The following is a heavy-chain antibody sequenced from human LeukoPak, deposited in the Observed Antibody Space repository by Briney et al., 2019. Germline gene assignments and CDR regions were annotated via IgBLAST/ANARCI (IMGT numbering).Heavy chain of an antibody. Sequence: GGSLRLSCAASGFTFSSYGMHWVRQAPGKGLEWVAFIRYDGSNKYYADSVKGRFTISRDNSKNTLYLQMNSLRAEDTAVYYCAKWPRLGIYYYDSSDHDYWGQGTLVTVSS. V-gene: IGHV3-30*02. CDR2: IRYDGSNK. D-gene: IGHD3-22*01. CDR3: AKWPRLGIYYYDSSDHDY. J-gene: IGHJ4*02. CDR1: GFTFSSYG.